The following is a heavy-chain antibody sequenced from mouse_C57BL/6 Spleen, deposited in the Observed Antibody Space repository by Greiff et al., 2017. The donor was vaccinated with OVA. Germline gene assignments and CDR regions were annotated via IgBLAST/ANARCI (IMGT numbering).Heavy chain of an antibody. D-gene: IGHD4-1*01. CDR1: GFTFSDYG. V-gene: IGHV5-17*01. CDR2: ISSGSSTI. CDR3: ARHLGYYFDY. J-gene: IGHJ2*01. Sequence: EVMLVESGGGLVKPGGSLKLSCAASGFTFSDYGMHWVRQAPEKGLEWVAYISSGSSTIYYADTVKGRFTISRDNAKNTLFLQMTSLRSEDTAMYYCARHLGYYFDYWGQGTTLTVSS.